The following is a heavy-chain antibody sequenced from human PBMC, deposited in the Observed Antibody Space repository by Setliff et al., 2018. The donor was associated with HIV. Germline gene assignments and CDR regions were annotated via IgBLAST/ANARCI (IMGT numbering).Heavy chain of an antibody. V-gene: IGHV4-31*03. CDR3: ARVGSVIQVTLFGMDV. CDR1: GGSISRVGYY. D-gene: IGHD5-18*01. CDR2: ITYSGST. J-gene: IGHJ6*02. Sequence: SENLSLTCSVSGGSISRVGYYWSWIRQHPGKGLEWIGYITYSGSTYYNPSLMSRVSISPDTSKNQFSLKLTSVTAADTAVYYCARVGSVIQVTLFGMDVWGQGTTGTVSS.